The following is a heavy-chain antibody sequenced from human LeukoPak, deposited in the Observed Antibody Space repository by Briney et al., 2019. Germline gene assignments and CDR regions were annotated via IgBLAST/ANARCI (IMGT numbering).Heavy chain of an antibody. CDR1: GFTFSSYG. D-gene: IGHD3-10*01. CDR2: ISYDGSNK. V-gene: IGHV3-30*18. Sequence: GRSLRLSCAASGFTFSSYGMHWVRQAPGKGLEWVAVISYDGSNKYYADSVKGRFTISRDNSKNTLYLQMNSLRVEDTAVYYCAKDRVTMVRRVISHIPHLRKTRRYYGMDVWGKGNTVTVSS. CDR3: AKDRVTMVRRVISHIPHLRKTRRYYGMDV. J-gene: IGHJ6*04.